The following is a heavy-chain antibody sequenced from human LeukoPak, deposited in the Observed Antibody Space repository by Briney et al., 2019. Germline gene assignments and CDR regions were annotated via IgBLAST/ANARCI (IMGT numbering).Heavy chain of an antibody. CDR1: GFTFSSYE. CDR2: ISSSGSTI. V-gene: IGHV3-48*03. Sequence: QPGGSLRLSCAASGFTFSSYEMNWVRQAPGKGLEWVSCISSSGSTIYYADSVKGRFTISRDNAKNSLYLQMSSLRAEDTAVYYCARGAHPSGSYDYWGQGTLVTVSS. D-gene: IGHD1-26*01. CDR3: ARGAHPSGSYDY. J-gene: IGHJ4*02.